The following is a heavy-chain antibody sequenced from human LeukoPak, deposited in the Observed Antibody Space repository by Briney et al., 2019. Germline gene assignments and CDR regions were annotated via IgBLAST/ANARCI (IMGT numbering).Heavy chain of an antibody. V-gene: IGHV3-23*01. CDR3: AKDTSTYYYGSGGRI. Sequence: PGGXLXXXXXAXXXXXSSYXMSWVRQAPGKGLEWVSAISGSGGSTYYADSVKGRFTISRDNSKNTLYLQMNSLRAEDTAVYYCAKDTSTYYYGSGGRIWGQGTLVTVSS. CDR2: ISGSGGST. CDR1: XXXXSSYX. J-gene: IGHJ4*02. D-gene: IGHD3-10*01.